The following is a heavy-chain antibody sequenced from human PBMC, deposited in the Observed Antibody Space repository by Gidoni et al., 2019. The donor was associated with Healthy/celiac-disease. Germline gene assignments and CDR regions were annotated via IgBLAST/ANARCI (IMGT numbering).Heavy chain of an antibody. V-gene: IGHV1-69*04. CDR1: GGTFSSYA. CDR3: AREAANGRWFDP. J-gene: IGHJ5*02. CDR2: IIPILGIA. D-gene: IGHD1-26*01. Sequence: KKPGSSVKVSCKASGGTFSSYAISWVRQAPGQGLEWMGRIIPILGIANYAQKFQGRVTITADKSTSTAYMELSSLRSEDTAVYYCAREAANGRWFDPWGQGTLVTVSS.